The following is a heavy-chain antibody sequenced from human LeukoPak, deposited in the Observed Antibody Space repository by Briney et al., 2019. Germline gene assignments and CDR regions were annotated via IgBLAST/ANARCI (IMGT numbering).Heavy chain of an antibody. CDR2: ISGSGGST. Sequence: GGSLRLSCAASGFTFSSYAMSWVRQAPGKGLEWVSAISGSGGSTYYADSVKGRFTISRDNSKNTLYLQMNSLRAEDTAVYYCANVGSCYNKFDYWGQGTLVTVSS. CDR3: ANVGSCYNKFDY. CDR1: GFTFSSYA. V-gene: IGHV3-23*01. D-gene: IGHD3-10*01. J-gene: IGHJ4*02.